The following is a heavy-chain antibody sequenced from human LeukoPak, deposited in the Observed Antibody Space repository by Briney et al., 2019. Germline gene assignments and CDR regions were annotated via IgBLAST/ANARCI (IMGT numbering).Heavy chain of an antibody. CDR3: AKDLDFWNGYYVFDY. CDR1: GIIFSNYW. D-gene: IGHD3-3*01. CDR2: INRDGSST. J-gene: IGHJ4*02. Sequence: SGGSLRLSCAASGIIFSNYWMHWVRQAPGKGLVWVSRINRDGSSTSYADSVKGRFTISRDNSKNTLFLQMNSLRAEDTAVYYCAKDLDFWNGYYVFDYWGQGTLVTVSS. V-gene: IGHV3-74*01.